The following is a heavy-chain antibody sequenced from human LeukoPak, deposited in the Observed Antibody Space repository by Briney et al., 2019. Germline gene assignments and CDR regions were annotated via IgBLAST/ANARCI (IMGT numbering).Heavy chain of an antibody. V-gene: IGHV1-18*01. CDR2: ISAYNGNT. CDR3: ARDRLEGGNWFDP. J-gene: IGHJ5*02. D-gene: IGHD3-16*01. CDR1: GYTFTSYG. Sequence: ASMKVSCKASGYTFTSYGISWVRQAPGQGLEWMGWISAYNGNTNYAQKLQGRVNMTTDTSTSTAYMELRSLRSDDTAVYYCARDRLEGGNWFDPWGQGTLVTVSS.